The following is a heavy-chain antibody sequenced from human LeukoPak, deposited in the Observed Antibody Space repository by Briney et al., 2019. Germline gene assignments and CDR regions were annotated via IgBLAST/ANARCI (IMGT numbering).Heavy chain of an antibody. CDR3: ATLGFSSGYYYYFDH. CDR2: IYTSGST. CDR1: GGSISSYY. D-gene: IGHD3-22*01. V-gene: IGHV4-4*07. J-gene: IGHJ4*02. Sequence: SETLSLTCTVSGGSISSYYWSWIRQPAGKGLEWIGRIYTSGSTNYNPSLKSRVTISVDTSKNQFSLKLSSVTAADTAVYYCATLGFSSGYYYYFDHWGQGTLVTVSS.